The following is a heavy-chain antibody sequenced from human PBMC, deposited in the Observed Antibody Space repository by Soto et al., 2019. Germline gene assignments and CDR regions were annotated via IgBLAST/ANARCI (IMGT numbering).Heavy chain of an antibody. J-gene: IGHJ4*02. V-gene: IGHV3-23*01. CDR2: ITDNGGDS. CDR3: VRGSKDSYTGRRIFCX. CDR1: GRTFGSRA. D-gene: IGHD3-3*01. Sequence: RLSCVASGRTFGSRAMSWVRQSPGEGLEWVSTITDNGGDSKYADSVRGRFAISRDNSKNTLYLRMSALRAEDSAIYFCVRGSKDSYTGRRIFCXWGRVTLVTVSX.